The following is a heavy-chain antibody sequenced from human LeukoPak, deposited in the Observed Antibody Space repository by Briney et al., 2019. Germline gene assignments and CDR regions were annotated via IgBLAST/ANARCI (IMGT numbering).Heavy chain of an antibody. Sequence: GGSLRLSCAASGFTFSTYAMSWVRQAPGKGLEWVSTISDSGANTYYADSVKGRFTISRDNSKNTLYLQMNSLRAEDTAVYYCARLFDYWGQGTLVTVSS. V-gene: IGHV3-23*01. J-gene: IGHJ4*02. CDR1: GFTFSTYA. CDR3: ARLFDY. CDR2: ISDSGANT.